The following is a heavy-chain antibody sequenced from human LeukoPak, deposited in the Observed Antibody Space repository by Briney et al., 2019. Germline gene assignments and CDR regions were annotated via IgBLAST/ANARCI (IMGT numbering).Heavy chain of an antibody. CDR1: GGTFISYA. CDR2: IIPIFGTA. D-gene: IGHD4-23*01. V-gene: IGHV1-69*01. CDR3: ARANTVVTHFDY. J-gene: IGHJ4*02. Sequence: ASVKVSCKASGGTFISYAISWVRQAPGQGLEWMGGIIPIFGTANYAQKFQGRVTITADESTSTAYMELSSLRSEDTAVYYCARANTVVTHFDYWGQGTLVTVSS.